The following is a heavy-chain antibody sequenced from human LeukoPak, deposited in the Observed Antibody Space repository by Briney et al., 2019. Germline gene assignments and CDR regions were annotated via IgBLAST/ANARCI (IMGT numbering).Heavy chain of an antibody. CDR2: ISYDGSNK. D-gene: IGHD4-17*01. J-gene: IGHJ4*02. Sequence: GGSLRLSCAASGLPFSTFWMNWVRQAPGKGLEWVAVISYDGSNKYYADSVKGRFTISRDNSKNTLYLQMNSLRAEDTAVYYCARADYGDYDTGRGFDYWGQGTLVTVSS. CDR1: GLPFSTFW. CDR3: ARADYGDYDTGRGFDY. V-gene: IGHV3-30-3*01.